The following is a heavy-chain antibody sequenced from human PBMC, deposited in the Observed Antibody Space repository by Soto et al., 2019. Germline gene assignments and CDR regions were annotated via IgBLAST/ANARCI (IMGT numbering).Heavy chain of an antibody. CDR1: GGSFSGYY. CDR2: INHSGST. Sequence: QVQLQQWGAGLLKPSETLSLTCAVYGGSFSGYYWSWIRQPPGKGLEWIGEINHSGSTNYNPSLKSRVTISVDTSKNQLSLKLSSVTAADTAVYYCARGTIVVVPAATRFYYYYGMDVWGQGTTVTVSS. J-gene: IGHJ6*02. D-gene: IGHD2-2*01. CDR3: ARGTIVVVPAATRFYYYYGMDV. V-gene: IGHV4-34*01.